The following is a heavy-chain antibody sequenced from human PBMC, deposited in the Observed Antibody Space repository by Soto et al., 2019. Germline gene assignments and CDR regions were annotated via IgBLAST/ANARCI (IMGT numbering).Heavy chain of an antibody. D-gene: IGHD3-3*01. CDR2: INPRDGKT. CDR3: GRVGQVLAETFDS. J-gene: IGHJ4*02. V-gene: IGHV1-46*01. Sequence: ASVKVSCKASGYPFTSQYIHCVRHAPGQGFQWMGIINPRDGKTTYAQNFQGTITMTRDTSTSTLYLELTSLTSDDTAVYYCGRVGQVLAETFDSWGQGTLVTVSS. CDR1: GYPFTSQY.